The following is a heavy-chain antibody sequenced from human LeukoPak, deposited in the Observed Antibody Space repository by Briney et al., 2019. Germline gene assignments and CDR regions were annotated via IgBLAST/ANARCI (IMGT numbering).Heavy chain of an antibody. CDR1: GGSISSYY. CDR2: IYYSGST. V-gene: IGHV4-59*01. J-gene: IGHJ4*02. D-gene: IGHD3-16*01. Sequence: PSETLSLTCTVSGGSISSYYWSWIRQPPGEGLEWIGYIYYSGSTNYNPSLKSRVTISVDTSKNQFSLKLSSVTAADTAVYYCARGGRVLKYFDYWGQGTLVTVSS. CDR3: ARGGRVLKYFDY.